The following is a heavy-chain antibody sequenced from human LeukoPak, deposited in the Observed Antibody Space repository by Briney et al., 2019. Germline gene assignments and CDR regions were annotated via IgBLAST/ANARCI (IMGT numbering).Heavy chain of an antibody. CDR1: GYTFINYG. D-gene: IGHD3-22*01. J-gene: IGHJ4*02. CDR3: ARDRYYEPFDY. V-gene: IGHV1-18*01. Sequence: GASVKVSCKASGYTFINYGISWVRQAPGQGLEWMGWISAYNSNTNYAQKLQGRVTMTTDTSTSTAYMELRSLRSDDTAVYYCARDRYYEPFDYWGQGTLVTVSS. CDR2: ISAYNSNT.